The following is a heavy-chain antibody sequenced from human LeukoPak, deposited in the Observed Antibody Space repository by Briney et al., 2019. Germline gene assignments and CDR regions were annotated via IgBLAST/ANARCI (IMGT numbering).Heavy chain of an antibody. CDR3: AKNTQYSGYYDC. CDR1: EFTFNTYA. Sequence: GGSLRLSCAVSEFTFNTYAMSWVRQAPGKGLAWVSAIGSSGSSTYYADSVKGRFIISRDNSKNTLYLQMNSLTVDDTAVYYCAKNTQYSGYYDCWGQGTLVAVSS. CDR2: IGSSGSST. D-gene: IGHD6-6*01. J-gene: IGHJ4*02. V-gene: IGHV3-23*01.